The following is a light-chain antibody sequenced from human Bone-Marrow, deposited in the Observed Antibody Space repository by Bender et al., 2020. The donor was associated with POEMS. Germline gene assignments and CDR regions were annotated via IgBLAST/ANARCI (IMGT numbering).Light chain of an antibody. Sequence: QSALSQPASVSGSPGQSITISCTGSSSDIGSYNLVSWYQQHPGKAPKLMIYAVTKRPSGVSNRFSGSKSGNTASLTISGLQPEDEADYYCCSYTSSTTLVFGGGTKVTVL. J-gene: IGLJ2*01. CDR2: AVT. CDR1: SSDIGSYNL. V-gene: IGLV2-14*02. CDR3: CSYTSSTTLV.